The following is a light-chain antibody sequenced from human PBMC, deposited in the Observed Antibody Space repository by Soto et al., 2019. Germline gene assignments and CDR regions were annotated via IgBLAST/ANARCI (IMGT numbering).Light chain of an antibody. CDR2: GAS. J-gene: IGKJ1*01. CDR3: QQHNNWPTWT. V-gene: IGKV3-15*01. CDR1: QSVGRN. Sequence: ETVMTQSPGTLSVSPGDRATLSCRASQSVGRNLARYQQKPGQAPRLLIYGASTRATGIPARFSGSGSGTEFTLTISSLQPEDIAVYFCQQHNNWPTWTFGQGTKVDIK.